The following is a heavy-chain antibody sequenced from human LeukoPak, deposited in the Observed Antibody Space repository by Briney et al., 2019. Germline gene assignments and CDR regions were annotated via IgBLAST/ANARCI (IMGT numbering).Heavy chain of an antibody. CDR3: ANGGYSGYDCHY. CDR1: GFTFSSYA. J-gene: IGHJ4*02. D-gene: IGHD5-12*01. CDR2: ISGSGGST. V-gene: IGHV3-23*01. Sequence: PGGSLRLSCAASGFTFSSYAMSWVRQAPGKGLEWVSAISGSGGSTYYADSVKGRFTISRDNSKNTLYLQMNSLRAEDTAVYYCANGGYSGYDCHYWGQGTLVTVSS.